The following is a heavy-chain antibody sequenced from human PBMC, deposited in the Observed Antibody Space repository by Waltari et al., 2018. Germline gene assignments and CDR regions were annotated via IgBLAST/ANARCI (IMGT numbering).Heavy chain of an antibody. Sequence: PQPPGNGLEWIGHIYYSGSSYSNPSLKGRVTISVDTSKNPFALKLSSVTAADTAVYYCAGLGPGGDFDYWGQGTLVTVSS. CDR2: IYYSGSS. CDR3: AGLGPGGDFDY. V-gene: IGHV4-30-4*01. D-gene: IGHD1-26*01. J-gene: IGHJ4*02.